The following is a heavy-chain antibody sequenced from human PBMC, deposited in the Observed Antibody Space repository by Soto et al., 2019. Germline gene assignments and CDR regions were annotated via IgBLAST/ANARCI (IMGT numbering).Heavy chain of an antibody. V-gene: IGHV4-30-2*01. Sequence: QLQLQESGSGLVKPSQTLSLTCAVSGGSISSGGYSWSWIRQPPGKGLEWIGYIYHSGSTYYNPSLRSGVTISVDRSKNQFSLKLSSVTAADTAVYYCARSVLLWFGELPNWFDPWGQGTLVTVSS. CDR1: GGSISSGGYS. CDR3: ARSVLLWFGELPNWFDP. D-gene: IGHD3-10*01. CDR2: IYHSGST. J-gene: IGHJ5*02.